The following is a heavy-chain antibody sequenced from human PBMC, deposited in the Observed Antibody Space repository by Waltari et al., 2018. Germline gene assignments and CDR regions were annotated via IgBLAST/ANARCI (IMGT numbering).Heavy chain of an antibody. V-gene: IGHV4-59*01. CDR3: ARTSGAAAGKFDY. Sequence: QVQLQESGPGLVKPSETLSLTCTVSGTSIRNYYWTWIRQPPGKGLEWIGYISDSGSTSYNPSLKSRVTISGDTSKNHFSLKLSSVTAADTAMYYCARTSGAAAGKFDYWGQGTLVTVSS. CDR2: ISDSGST. J-gene: IGHJ4*02. D-gene: IGHD6-13*01. CDR1: GTSIRNYY.